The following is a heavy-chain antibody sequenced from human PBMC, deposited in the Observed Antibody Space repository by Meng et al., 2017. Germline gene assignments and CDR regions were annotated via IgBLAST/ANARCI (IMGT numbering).Heavy chain of an antibody. V-gene: IGHV3-11*01. CDR2: ISSSGSTI. J-gene: IGHJ5*02. Sequence: QVKRVVAGGGLGKPRVSLRLSCAASGFTFRAYYMSWIRQAPGKGLELVSYISSSGSTIYYADAVKGRFTISRDNAKNSLYLQMNSLRAEDTAVYYCARGKGWFDPWGQGTLVTVSS. CDR1: GFTFRAYY. CDR3: ARGKGWFDP.